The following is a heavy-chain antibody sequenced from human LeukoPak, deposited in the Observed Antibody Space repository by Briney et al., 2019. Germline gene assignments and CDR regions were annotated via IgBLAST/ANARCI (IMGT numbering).Heavy chain of an antibody. Sequence: PSETLSLTCTVSGGSISSYYWSWIRQPAGKGLEWIGRIYTSGSTNYNPSLKSRVTMSVDTSKNQFSLKLSSVTAADTAVYYCARAYYSNPYYYYMDVWGKGATVTVSS. CDR1: GGSISSYY. V-gene: IGHV4-4*07. CDR3: ARAYYSNPYYYYMDV. J-gene: IGHJ6*03. D-gene: IGHD4-11*01. CDR2: IYTSGST.